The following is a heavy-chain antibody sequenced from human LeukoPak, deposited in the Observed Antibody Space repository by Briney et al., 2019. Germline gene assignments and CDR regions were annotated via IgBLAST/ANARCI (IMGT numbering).Heavy chain of an antibody. D-gene: IGHD6-19*01. CDR3: ARVSRRIAVAIEIDY. J-gene: IGHJ4*02. CDR2: ISAYNGNS. Sequence: GASVKVSCKASGYTFTSYGISWVRQAPGQGLEWMGWISAYNGNSNYAQKLQGRVTMTTDTSTSTAYMELRSLRSDDTAVYYCARVSRRIAVAIEIDYWGQGTLVTVSS. V-gene: IGHV1-18*01. CDR1: GYTFTSYG.